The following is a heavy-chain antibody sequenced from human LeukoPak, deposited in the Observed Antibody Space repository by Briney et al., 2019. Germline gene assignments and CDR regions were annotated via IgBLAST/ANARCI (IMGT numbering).Heavy chain of an antibody. V-gene: IGHV3-23*01. CDR3: AKSSGSGSSDGMDV. D-gene: IGHD3-10*01. CDR1: GFTFSSYA. CDR2: ISGSGGST. Sequence: GGSLRLSCAATGFTFSSYAMSWVRQAPGKGLEWVSAISGSGGSTYYADSVKGRFTISRDNSKNTLYLQMNSLRAEDTAVYYCAKSSGSGSSDGMDVWGQGTTVTVSS. J-gene: IGHJ6*02.